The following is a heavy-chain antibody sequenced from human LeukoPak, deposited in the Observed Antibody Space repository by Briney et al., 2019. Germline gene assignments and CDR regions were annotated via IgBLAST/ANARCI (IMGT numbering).Heavy chain of an antibody. D-gene: IGHD5-18*01. Sequence: SETLSLTCTVSGGSISSYYWSWIRQPAGKGLEWIGRIYTSGSTNYNPSLKSRVTMSVDTSKNQFSLKLSSVTAADTAVYYCARRLTWIQLWLRDAFDIWGQGTMVTVSS. V-gene: IGHV4-4*07. CDR1: GGSISSYY. CDR3: ARRLTWIQLWLRDAFDI. CDR2: IYTSGST. J-gene: IGHJ3*02.